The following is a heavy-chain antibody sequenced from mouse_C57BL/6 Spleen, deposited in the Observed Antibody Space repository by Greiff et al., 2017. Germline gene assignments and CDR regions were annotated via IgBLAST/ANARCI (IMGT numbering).Heavy chain of an antibody. CDR1: GYTFTSYW. CDR3: ARGIDYYGSSLYYFGY. V-gene: IGHV1-72*01. CDR2: IDPNSGGT. Sequence: VQLQQSGAELVKPGASVQLSCKASGYTFTSYWMHWVKQRPGRGLEWIGRIDPNSGGTKYNAKFKSKATLTVDKPSSTAYMQLSSLRSEDYAVYYCARGIDYYGSSLYYFGYWGQGTTLTVSS. D-gene: IGHD1-1*01. J-gene: IGHJ2*01.